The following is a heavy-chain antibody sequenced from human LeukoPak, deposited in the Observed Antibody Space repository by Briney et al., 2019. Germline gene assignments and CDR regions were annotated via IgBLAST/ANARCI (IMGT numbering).Heavy chain of an antibody. Sequence: GGSLRLSCAASGFIFSSYWVTWVRQAPGKGLEWVANMYQDGSEKYYVDSVKGRFTISRDNAKNSLYLQMNSLRAEDTAVYYCARVGYSGSPGDYWGLGTLVTVSS. D-gene: IGHD1-26*01. V-gene: IGHV3-7*01. J-gene: IGHJ4*02. CDR3: ARVGYSGSPGDY. CDR2: MYQDGSEK. CDR1: GFIFSSYW.